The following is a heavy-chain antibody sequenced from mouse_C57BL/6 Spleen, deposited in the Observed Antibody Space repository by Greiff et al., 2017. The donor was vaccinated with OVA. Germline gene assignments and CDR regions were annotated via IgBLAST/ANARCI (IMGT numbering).Heavy chain of an antibody. CDR2: LNPGSGGT. Sequence: QVQLQQSGAELVRPGTSVKVSCKASGYAFTHFLIAWVKQRPGQGLEWIGVLNPGSGGTNNKEKVEGKATLTAYKSSSTAYMQLSSLTSEDSAVYFCARLDLLRYYAMDYWGQGTSVTVSS. V-gene: IGHV1-54*01. CDR1: GYAFTHFL. J-gene: IGHJ4*01. D-gene: IGHD1-1*01. CDR3: ARLDLLRYYAMDY.